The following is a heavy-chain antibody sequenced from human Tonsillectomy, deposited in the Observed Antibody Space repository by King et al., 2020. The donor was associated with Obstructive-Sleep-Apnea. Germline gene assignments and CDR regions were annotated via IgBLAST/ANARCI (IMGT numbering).Heavy chain of an antibody. CDR1: GVTFSSDG. CDR3: ARDLQGIAAAGTDLGWFDP. V-gene: IGHV3-33*01. D-gene: IGHD6-13*01. Sequence: VQLVESGGCVVQPGRSLRLSCASSGVTFSSDGMHWVGQAPGKGLEWVAVIWYDGINIYSADSVMGRLTISRDNSKNTLYLQMNSLRAEATAVYYCARDLQGIAAAGTDLGWFDPWGQGTLVTVSS. J-gene: IGHJ5*02. CDR2: IWYDGINI.